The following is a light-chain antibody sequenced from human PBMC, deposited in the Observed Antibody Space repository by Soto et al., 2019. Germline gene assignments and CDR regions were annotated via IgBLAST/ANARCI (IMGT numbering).Light chain of an antibody. Sequence: DIQMTQSPSSLSASVGDRVTITCRASQSVNRNLHWYQQRPGKAPKLLISGASSLQSGVPSRFSGSGSGTDFTLTISSLQPGDFATYYCQQSLITQYSFGQGTKLEIK. CDR1: QSVNRN. CDR2: GAS. CDR3: QQSLITQYS. V-gene: IGKV1-39*01. J-gene: IGKJ2*03.